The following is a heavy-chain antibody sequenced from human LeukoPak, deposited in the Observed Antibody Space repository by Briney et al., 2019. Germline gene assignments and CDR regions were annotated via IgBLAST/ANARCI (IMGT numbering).Heavy chain of an antibody. Sequence: PGGSLRLSCAVFGFTFSSYEMNWVRQAPGKGLECVSYISSSAYTIDYADSVKGRFTISRDNANNSLYLQMNSLRAEDTAVYYCARVSNMVRRGMDVWGQGTTVTVSS. CDR2: ISSSAYTI. CDR3: ARVSNMVRRGMDV. D-gene: IGHD3-10*01. V-gene: IGHV3-48*03. CDR1: GFTFSSYE. J-gene: IGHJ6*02.